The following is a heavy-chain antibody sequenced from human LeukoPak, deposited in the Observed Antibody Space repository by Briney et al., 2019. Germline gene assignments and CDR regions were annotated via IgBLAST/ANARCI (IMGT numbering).Heavy chain of an antibody. CDR1: GFTFSTYS. Sequence: PGGSLRLSCAASGFTFSTYSMNWVRQAPGKGLEWVSFISSSSSYIYYADSVKGRFTISRDNAKNSLYLQMNSLRPEDTAVYYCARSGGSYFDYWGQGTLVTVSS. V-gene: IGHV3-21*01. CDR3: ARSGGSYFDY. CDR2: ISSSSSYI. D-gene: IGHD2-15*01. J-gene: IGHJ4*02.